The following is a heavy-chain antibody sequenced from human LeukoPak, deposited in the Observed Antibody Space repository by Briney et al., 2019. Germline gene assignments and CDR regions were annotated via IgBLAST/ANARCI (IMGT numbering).Heavy chain of an antibody. Sequence: GASVKVSCKASGYTFTSYYMHWVRQAPGRGLEWMGIINPNGGSTSYAQKFQGRVTMTRDTSTSTVYMELSSLRSEDTAVYYCARGTTTHHDFSGGQGTLVTVSS. V-gene: IGHV1-46*01. CDR2: INPNGGST. CDR1: GYTFTSYY. CDR3: ARGTTTHHDFS. J-gene: IGHJ4*02. D-gene: IGHD3-3*01.